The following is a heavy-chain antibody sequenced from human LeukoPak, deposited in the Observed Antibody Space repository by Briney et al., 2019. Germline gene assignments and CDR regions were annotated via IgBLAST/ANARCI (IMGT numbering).Heavy chain of an antibody. J-gene: IGHJ4*02. Sequence: GASVKVSCKASGYTFTSYGISWVREARGQGLEWMGWISAYNGNTNYAQKLQGRVTMTTDTSTSTAYMELRSLRSDATAVYYCARAYSSSSLGEYWGQGTLVTVSS. D-gene: IGHD6-6*01. CDR1: GYTFTSYG. CDR2: ISAYNGNT. CDR3: ARAYSSSSLGEY. V-gene: IGHV1-18*01.